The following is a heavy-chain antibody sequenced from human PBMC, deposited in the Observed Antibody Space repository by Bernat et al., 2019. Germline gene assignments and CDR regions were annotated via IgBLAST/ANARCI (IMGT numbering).Heavy chain of an antibody. Sequence: EEQLVESGGGLVQPGGSLRLSCIASGFTFSSYWMSWFRRAPGKGLEWVANIKQVGSEQYNVDSLKGRFTISRDKAKNSLYLQMNSLRAEDTAVYYCAKDAGPYYDSATGAFDIWGQGTMVTVSS. D-gene: IGHD3-3*01. CDR3: AKDAGPYYDSATGAFDI. CDR2: IKQVGSEQ. J-gene: IGHJ3*02. V-gene: IGHV3-7*03. CDR1: GFTFSSYW.